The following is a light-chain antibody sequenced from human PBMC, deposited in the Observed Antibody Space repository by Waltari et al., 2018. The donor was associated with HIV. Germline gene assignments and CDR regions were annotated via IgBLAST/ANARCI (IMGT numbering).Light chain of an antibody. Sequence: DIVMTQSPAPVFVSRGEKVTLSYRASKIVSSNLAWYQQKPGQAPGLLIYGASTRAAGIPDRFSGSGAGREFTLSISSLQSEDFAVYYCQQYHNWPRTFGQGTKVEI. V-gene: IGKV3-15*01. CDR3: QQYHNWPRT. CDR2: GAS. CDR1: KIVSSN. J-gene: IGKJ1*01.